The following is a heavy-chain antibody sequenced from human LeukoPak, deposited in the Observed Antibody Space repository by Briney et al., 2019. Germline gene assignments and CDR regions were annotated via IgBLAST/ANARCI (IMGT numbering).Heavy chain of an antibody. J-gene: IGHJ5*02. CDR1: GFTFSSYG. Sequence: GRSLRLSCAASGFTFSSYGMHWVRQAPGKGLGWVAVIWYDGSNKYYADSVKGRFTISRDNSKNTLYLQMNSLRAEDTAVYYCARDIVVVVAAPNWFDPWGQGTLVTVSS. D-gene: IGHD2-15*01. CDR3: ARDIVVVVAAPNWFDP. CDR2: IWYDGSNK. V-gene: IGHV3-33*01.